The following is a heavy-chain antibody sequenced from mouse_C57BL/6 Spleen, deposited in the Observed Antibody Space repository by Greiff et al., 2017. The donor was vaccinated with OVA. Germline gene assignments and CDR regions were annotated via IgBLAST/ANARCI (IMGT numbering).Heavy chain of an antibody. J-gene: IGHJ4*01. CDR2: ISSGSITI. CDR3: ARRGLIYDGYYGAMDY. Sequence: EVKLVESGGGLVKPGGSLKLSCAASGFTFSDYGMDWVRQAPEKGLEWVAYISSGSITIYYADTVQGRFTISSDNAKNTLFLQMTSLRSEDTAMYDCARRGLIYDGYYGAMDYWGQGTTVTVSS. D-gene: IGHD2-3*01. V-gene: IGHV5-17*01. CDR1: GFTFSDYG.